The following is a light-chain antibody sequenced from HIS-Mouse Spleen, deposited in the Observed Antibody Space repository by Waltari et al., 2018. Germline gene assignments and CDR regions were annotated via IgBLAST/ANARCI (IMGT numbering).Light chain of an antibody. CDR3: CSYAGSYTGV. CDR1: SSDAGRSTH. V-gene: IGLV2-11*01. CDR2: DVS. J-gene: IGLJ1*01. Sequence: QSALTQPPSVSGSPGQSATTPCPGTSSDAGRSTHVTRYQQHPGKAPKLMIYDVSQRPSGVPDRFSGSKSGNTASLTISGLQAEDEADYYCCSYAGSYTGVFGTGTKVTVL.